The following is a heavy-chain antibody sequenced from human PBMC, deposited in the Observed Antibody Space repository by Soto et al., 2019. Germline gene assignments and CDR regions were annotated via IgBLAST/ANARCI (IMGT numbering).Heavy chain of an antibody. CDR1: GDSINSDGYF. CDR3: ARLICASSICYFPAWFDP. V-gene: IGHV4-31*03. D-gene: IGHD2-21*01. J-gene: IGHJ5*02. CDR2: IYHFGTT. Sequence: QVQLQESGPGLVKPSQTLSLTCTVSGDSINSDGYFWSWIRQHPGKGLEWIGSIYHFGTTYYNPSLSSRLKMSMDTSKNQFSLNLNSVTAADTAVYYCARLICASSICYFPAWFDPWGRGTLVTVSS.